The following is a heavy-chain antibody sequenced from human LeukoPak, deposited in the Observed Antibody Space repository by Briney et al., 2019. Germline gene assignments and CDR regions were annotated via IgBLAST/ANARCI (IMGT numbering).Heavy chain of an antibody. D-gene: IGHD3-3*01. CDR1: GGSFSGYY. J-gene: IGHJ5*02. CDR2: INHSGST. CDR3: ARGHFRITIFGVVKPLAFNWFDP. Sequence: KPSETLSLTCAVYGGSFSGYYWSWIRQPPGKGLEWIGEINHSGSTNYNPSLKSRVTISVGTSKNQFSLKLSSVTAADTAVYYCARGHFRITIFGVVKPLAFNWFDPWGQGTLVTVSS. V-gene: IGHV4-34*01.